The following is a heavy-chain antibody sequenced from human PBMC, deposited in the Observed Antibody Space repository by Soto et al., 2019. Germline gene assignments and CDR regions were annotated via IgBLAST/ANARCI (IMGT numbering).Heavy chain of an antibody. Sequence: GGSLRLSCAASGFTFTTYAMSWVRQAPGKGLEWVSGITDSGGNTYYADSVKGRFTISRDNSKNTLYLQMNSLRAEDTAVYYCAKDLRFGDLSGQYDMDVWGQGTTVTVSS. D-gene: IGHD3-10*01. CDR2: ITDSGGNT. CDR1: GFTFTTYA. CDR3: AKDLRFGDLSGQYDMDV. V-gene: IGHV3-23*01. J-gene: IGHJ6*02.